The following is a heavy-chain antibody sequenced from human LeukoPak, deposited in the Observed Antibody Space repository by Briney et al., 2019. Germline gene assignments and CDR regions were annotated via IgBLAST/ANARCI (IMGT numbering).Heavy chain of an antibody. D-gene: IGHD3-10*01. CDR1: GFTFSSYS. CDR2: ISSNYIYI. J-gene: IGHJ4*02. Sequence: PGGPLRLSCAASGFTFSSYSMNWVRQAPGKGLEWVSSISSNYIYIYYADSVKGRFTISRDNAKNSLYLQMNSLRAEDTAVYYCARGSLGNTFDYWGQGTLVTVSS. CDR3: ARGSLGNTFDY. V-gene: IGHV3-21*01.